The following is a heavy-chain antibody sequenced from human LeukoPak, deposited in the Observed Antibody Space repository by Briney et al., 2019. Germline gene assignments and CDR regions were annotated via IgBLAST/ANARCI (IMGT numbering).Heavy chain of an antibody. CDR3: ARGSRWPTFDY. CDR1: GXTVSSNY. Sequence: PGGSLRLSCSASGXTVSSNYMSWVRQAPGKGLEWVSIIYSGGGTNYADSVKGRFTISRDNSKNTLYLQMNSLRAEDTAVYYCARGSRWPTFDYWGQGTLVTVSS. CDR2: IYSGGGT. V-gene: IGHV3-53*01. D-gene: IGHD6-13*01. J-gene: IGHJ4*02.